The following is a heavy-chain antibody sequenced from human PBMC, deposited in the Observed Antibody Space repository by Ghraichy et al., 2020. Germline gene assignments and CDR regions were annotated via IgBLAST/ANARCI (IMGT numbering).Heavy chain of an antibody. Sequence: GESLNISCVASGFTFSSYAMHWVRQAPGKGLEWVAVISYDESNKYYADSVKGRFTISRDNSKNTLYLQMNSLRAEDTAVYYCARGAVVPVYYYGMDVWGQGTTVTVSS. D-gene: IGHD2-2*01. CDR1: GFTFSSYA. J-gene: IGHJ6*02. CDR3: ARGAVVPVYYYGMDV. CDR2: ISYDESNK. V-gene: IGHV3-30*04.